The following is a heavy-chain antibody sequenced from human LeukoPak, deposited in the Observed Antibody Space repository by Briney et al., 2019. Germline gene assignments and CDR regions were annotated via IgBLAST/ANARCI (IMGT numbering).Heavy chain of an antibody. Sequence: KPSETLSLTCTVSGGSISSSNSYWGWIRQSPGTGLEWIGNIYSSGSTYYNPSLKSRVTISIDTSENQFSLKLSSVTAADTAVYYCARHVNSIVRGEVDYWGRGTLVTVSS. J-gene: IGHJ4*02. CDR1: GGSISSSNSY. CDR2: IYSSGST. D-gene: IGHD3-10*02. CDR3: ARHVNSIVRGEVDY. V-gene: IGHV4-39*01.